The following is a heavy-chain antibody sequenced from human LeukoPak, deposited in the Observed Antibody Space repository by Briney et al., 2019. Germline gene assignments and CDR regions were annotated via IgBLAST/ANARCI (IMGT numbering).Heavy chain of an antibody. CDR1: GGSLSSYA. CDR3: AIDTQYNFWDGHPILQAFDV. CDR2: IIVTIGTT. V-gene: IGHV1-69*06. D-gene: IGHD3-3*01. Sequence: SVKVSCKASGGSLSSYAVSWVRLAPGQGPEWMGVIIVTIGTTTYAQKFQGRVTITADKSTNTAYLEVTTLRSEDTAMYYCAIDTQYNFWDGHPILQAFDVWGQGTMLTVSS. J-gene: IGHJ3*01.